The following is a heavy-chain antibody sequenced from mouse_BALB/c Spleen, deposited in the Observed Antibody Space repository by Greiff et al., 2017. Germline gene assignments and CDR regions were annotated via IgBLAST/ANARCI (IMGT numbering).Heavy chain of an antibody. Sequence: QLQQSGPELVKPGASVRISCKASGYTFTSYYIHWVKQRPGQGLEWIGWIYPGNVNTKYNEKFKGKATLTADKSSSTAYMQLSSLTSEDSAVYFCARSNWDVGAMDYWGQGTSVTVSS. CDR1: GYTFTSYY. CDR3: ARSNWDVGAMDY. CDR2: IYPGNVNT. D-gene: IGHD4-1*01. V-gene: IGHV1S56*01. J-gene: IGHJ4*01.